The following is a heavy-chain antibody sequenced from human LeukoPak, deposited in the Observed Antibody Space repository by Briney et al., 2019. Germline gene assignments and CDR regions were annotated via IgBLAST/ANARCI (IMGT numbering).Heavy chain of an antibody. D-gene: IGHD3-10*01. J-gene: IGHJ6*04. V-gene: IGHV4-59*01. Sequence: SETLSLTCTVSGGSISSYYWSWIRQPPGKGLEWIGYIYYSGSTNYNPSLKSRVTISVDTSKNQFSLKLSSVTAADTAVYYCARDRPVGFGELSRLYYYYYYGMDVWGKGTTVTVSS. CDR1: GGSISSYY. CDR3: ARDRPVGFGELSRLYYYYYYGMDV. CDR2: IYYSGST.